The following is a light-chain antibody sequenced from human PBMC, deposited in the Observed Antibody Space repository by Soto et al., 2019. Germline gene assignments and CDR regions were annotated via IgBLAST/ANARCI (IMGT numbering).Light chain of an antibody. CDR3: CSYAGSYTWV. V-gene: IGLV2-11*01. CDR1: SSDVGDYDF. J-gene: IGLJ3*02. Sequence: QSVLTQPRSVSGSPGQSVTISCAGSSSDVGDYDFVSWYHQHPGKVPKLIIFDVSGRPSGVPDRFSGSKSGNTASLTISGLQADDEGVYYCCSYAGSYTWVFGGGTKLTVL. CDR2: DVS.